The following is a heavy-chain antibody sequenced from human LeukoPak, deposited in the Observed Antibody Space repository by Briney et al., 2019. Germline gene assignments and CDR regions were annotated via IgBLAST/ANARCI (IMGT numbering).Heavy chain of an antibody. CDR3: ANHLACGSTSCPPFDY. V-gene: IGHV3-21*01. CDR1: GFTFSSYA. CDR2: ISNSGSYI. J-gene: IGHJ4*02. D-gene: IGHD2-2*01. Sequence: GGSLRLSCAASGFTFSSYAMSWARQAPGKGLEWVSSISNSGSYIYYADSVKGRFTISRDNAKNSLYLQMNSLRAEDTAVYYCANHLACGSTSCPPFDYWGQGTLVTVSS.